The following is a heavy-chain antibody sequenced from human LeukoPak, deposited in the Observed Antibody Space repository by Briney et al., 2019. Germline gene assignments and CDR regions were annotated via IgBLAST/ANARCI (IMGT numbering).Heavy chain of an antibody. CDR3: VSEYGLGFNY. V-gene: IGHV3-11*04. CDR2: ISSTSTSM. J-gene: IGHJ4*02. D-gene: IGHD4-17*01. CDR1: GFSFSDYY. Sequence: GSLTLSCAASGFSFSDYYMSWIRQAPGKGLEWISYISSTSTSMHYADSVKGRLTISRDNAKNSLYLQMSSLRAEDTAVYYCVSEYGLGFNYWGQGTLVTVSS.